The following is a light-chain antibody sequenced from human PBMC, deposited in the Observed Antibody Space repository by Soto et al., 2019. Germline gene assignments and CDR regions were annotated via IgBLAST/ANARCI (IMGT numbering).Light chain of an antibody. V-gene: IGLV2-23*01. Sequence: QSALTQPASVSGSPGQSITISCTGTSSDVGNYNLVSWYQQHPGKAPKLMIYEGNKRPSGVSNRFSGSKSGNTASLTISGLQAEDEADYYCSSYVGSSTLLFGGGTKLTVL. CDR3: SSYVGSSTLL. CDR2: EGN. J-gene: IGLJ2*01. CDR1: SSDVGNYNL.